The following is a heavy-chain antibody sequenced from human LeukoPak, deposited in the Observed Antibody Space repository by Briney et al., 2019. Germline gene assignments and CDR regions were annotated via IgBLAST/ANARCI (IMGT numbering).Heavy chain of an antibody. CDR3: ARKGNYFDY. CDR2: ISSSSSTI. V-gene: IGHV3-48*04. CDR1: GFTFSSYS. J-gene: IGHJ4*02. Sequence: GGSLRLSCAASGFTFSSYSMNWVRQAPGKGLEWVSYISSSSSTIYYADSVKGRFTISRDNAKNSLYLQMNSLRAEDTAVYYCARKGNYFDYWGQGTLVTVSS.